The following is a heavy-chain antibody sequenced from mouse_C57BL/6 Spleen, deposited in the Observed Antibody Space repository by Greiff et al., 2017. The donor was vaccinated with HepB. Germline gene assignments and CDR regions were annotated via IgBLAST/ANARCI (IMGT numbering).Heavy chain of an antibody. V-gene: IGHV10-1*01. CDR3: VRSIWSGAMDY. Sequence: EVKLQESGGGLVQPKGSLKLSCAASGFSFNTYAMNWVRQAPGKGLEWVARIRSKSNNYATYYADSVKDRFTISRDDSESMLYLQMNNLKTEDTAMYYCVRSIWSGAMDYWGQGTSVTVSS. CDR2: IRSKSNNYAT. D-gene: IGHD1-1*02. J-gene: IGHJ4*01. CDR1: GFSFNTYA.